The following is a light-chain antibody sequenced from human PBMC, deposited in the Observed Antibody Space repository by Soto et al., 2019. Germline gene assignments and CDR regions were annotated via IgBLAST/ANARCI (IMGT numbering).Light chain of an antibody. CDR3: QSHDNSLSGSL. CDR1: SSNIGATSY. Sequence: QSVLTQPPSVSGAPGQRVTISCTGSSSNIGATSYVHWYQQLPGTAPKLLIYDTTKRPSGVPDRFSGSKSGTSASLAIADVRAEDEADYFCQSHDNSLSGSLFGGGTKLTVL. CDR2: DTT. V-gene: IGLV1-40*01. J-gene: IGLJ2*01.